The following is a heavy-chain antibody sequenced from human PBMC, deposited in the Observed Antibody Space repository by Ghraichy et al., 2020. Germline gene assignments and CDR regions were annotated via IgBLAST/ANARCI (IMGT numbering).Heavy chain of an antibody. V-gene: IGHV4-61*01. Sequence: SETLSLTCTVSGGSVSSDSHYWSWIRQPPGKGLEWIGCIYYSGSTNYSPSLKSRATTSLDTSKNEFSLKLTSVTAADTAVYYCARDRRDGYNYGYNWFDPWGQGTLVTVSS. D-gene: IGHD5-24*01. CDR2: IYYSGST. CDR1: GGSVSSDSHY. CDR3: ARDRRDGYNYGYNWFDP. J-gene: IGHJ5*02.